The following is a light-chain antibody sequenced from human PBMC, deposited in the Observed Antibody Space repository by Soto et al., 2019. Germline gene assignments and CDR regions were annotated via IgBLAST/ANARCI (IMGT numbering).Light chain of an antibody. Sequence: QSVVTQPPSLSGSPGQSVTISCTGTSSDVGSYNRVSWYQQPPGTAPKLMIYEVSNRPSGVPDRFSGSKSGNTASLTISGLQAEDEADYYCSSYTSSSTYVFGTGTKVTVL. CDR1: SSDVGSYNR. CDR2: EVS. J-gene: IGLJ1*01. V-gene: IGLV2-18*02. CDR3: SSYTSSSTYV.